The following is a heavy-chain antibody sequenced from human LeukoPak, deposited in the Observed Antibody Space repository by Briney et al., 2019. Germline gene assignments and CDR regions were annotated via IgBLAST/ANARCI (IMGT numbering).Heavy chain of an antibody. CDR3: ARGYYDFWSGASENWFDP. D-gene: IGHD3-3*01. CDR1: GYTFTSYY. Sequence: ASVKVSCKASGYTFTSYYMHWVRQAPGQGLEWMGIINPSGGSTSYAQKFQGRVTITRNTSISTAYMELSSLRSGDTAVYYCARGYYDFWSGASENWFDPWGQGTLVTVSS. J-gene: IGHJ5*02. V-gene: IGHV1-46*01. CDR2: INPSGGST.